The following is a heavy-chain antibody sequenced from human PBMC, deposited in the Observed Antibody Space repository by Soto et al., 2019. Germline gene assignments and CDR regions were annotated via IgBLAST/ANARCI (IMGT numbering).Heavy chain of an antibody. CDR3: AGVMYCSGGSCPGHYYYGMDV. Sequence: QVQLVQSGAEVKKPGSSVKVSCKASGGTFSSYAISWVRQAPGQGLEWMGGIIPIFGTANYAQKFQGRVTITADESTSTAYMELSSLRSEDTAVYYCAGVMYCSGGSCPGHYYYGMDVWGQGTTVTVSS. CDR1: GGTFSSYA. V-gene: IGHV1-69*01. CDR2: IIPIFGTA. J-gene: IGHJ6*02. D-gene: IGHD2-15*01.